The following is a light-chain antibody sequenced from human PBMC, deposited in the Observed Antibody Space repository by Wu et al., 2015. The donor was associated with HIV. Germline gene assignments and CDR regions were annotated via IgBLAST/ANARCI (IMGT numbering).Light chain of an antibody. CDR3: QQYYSYLRT. CDR1: QGISSY. CDR2: AAS. Sequence: IRMTQSPSSLSASTGDRVTITCRASQGISSYLAWYQQKPGKAPKLLIYAASTLQSGVPSRFSGSGSGTDFTLTISCLQSEDFATYYCQQYYSYLRTFGQGTKVEIK. V-gene: IGKV1-8*01. J-gene: IGKJ1*01.